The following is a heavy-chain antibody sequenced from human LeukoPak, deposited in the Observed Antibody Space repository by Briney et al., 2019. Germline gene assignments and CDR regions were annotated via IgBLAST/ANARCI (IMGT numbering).Heavy chain of an antibody. CDR1: GFTFSDYY. CDR3: ARGDSWYGTYYFDY. V-gene: IGHV3-11*04. D-gene: IGHD6-13*01. CDR2: ISSSGSPI. Sequence: GGSLRLSCAASGFTFSDYYMSWIRQAPGKGLEWVSYISSSGSPIYYAGSVKGRFTISRDNAKNSLYLQMNSLRADDTAVYYCARGDSWYGTYYFDYWGQGTLVTVSS. J-gene: IGHJ4*02.